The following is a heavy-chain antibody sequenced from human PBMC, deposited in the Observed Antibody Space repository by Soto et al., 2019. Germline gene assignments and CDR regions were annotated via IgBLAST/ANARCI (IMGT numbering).Heavy chain of an antibody. D-gene: IGHD6-19*01. Sequence: EVQLVESGGGLVQPGGSLRLSCAASGFTFSTYTMNWVRQAPGKGLEWVSYISSSSSYIYYADSVKGRFTISRDNAKNALYLQMNSLRAEDTAVYYSARGLKAAFSYSSGWYVPYYFDYWGQGTLVTVSS. CDR2: ISSSSSYI. CDR3: ARGLKAAFSYSSGWYVPYYFDY. V-gene: IGHV3-21*05. CDR1: GFTFSTYT. J-gene: IGHJ4*02.